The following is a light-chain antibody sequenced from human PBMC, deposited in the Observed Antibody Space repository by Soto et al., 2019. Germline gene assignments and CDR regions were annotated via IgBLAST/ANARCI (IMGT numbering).Light chain of an antibody. Sequence: DIQMTQSPSSLSESVGDRVTITCRASQSISSDLHWYQQKRGKAPKLLIYSASRLQSGVPSRFSGSRSRTEFTHTISILQPEDFATYYCQQSYSTPYNFGQGTKLEIK. CDR3: QQSYSTPYN. CDR1: QSISSD. V-gene: IGKV1-39*01. CDR2: SAS. J-gene: IGKJ2*01.